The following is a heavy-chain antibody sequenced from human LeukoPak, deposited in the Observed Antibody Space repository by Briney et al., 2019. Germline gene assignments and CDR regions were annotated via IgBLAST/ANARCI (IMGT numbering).Heavy chain of an antibody. Sequence: GGSLRLSCAGSGFTFSSYWMSWIRQAPGKGPGWVANIKQDGREKHYVDSVKGRFTISRDNAKSSLYLQMNSLRAEDTAVYYCTRDEAAATNWGQGTLVTVSS. V-gene: IGHV3-7*01. J-gene: IGHJ4*02. D-gene: IGHD6-13*01. CDR2: IKQDGREK. CDR3: TRDEAAATN. CDR1: GFTFSSYW.